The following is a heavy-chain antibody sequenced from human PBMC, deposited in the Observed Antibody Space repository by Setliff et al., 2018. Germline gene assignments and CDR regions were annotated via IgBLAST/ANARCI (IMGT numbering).Heavy chain of an antibody. V-gene: IGHV3-20*04. CDR2: INWNGGST. J-gene: IGHJ6*02. CDR1: GFTFDDYG. D-gene: IGHD6-13*01. Sequence: GGSLRLSCAASGFTFDDYGMSWVRQAPGKGLEWVSGINWNGGSTGYADSVKGRFTISRDNAKNSLYLQMNSLRAEDTAVYYCARDQVYGSSWYYYYYGMDVWGQGTTVTVSS. CDR3: ARDQVYGSSWYYYYYGMDV.